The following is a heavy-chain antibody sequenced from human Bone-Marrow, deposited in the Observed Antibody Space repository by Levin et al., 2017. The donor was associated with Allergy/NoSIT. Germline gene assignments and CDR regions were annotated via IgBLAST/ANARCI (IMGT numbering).Heavy chain of an antibody. CDR3: TTYDSSGYYYEENWFDP. Sequence: GGSLRLSCAASGFTFSNAWMSWVRQAPGKGLEWVGRIKSKTDGGTTDYAAPVKGRFTISRDDSKNTLYLQMNSLKTEDTAVYYCTTYDSSGYYYEENWFDPWGQGTLVTVSS. CDR2: IKSKTDGGTT. V-gene: IGHV3-15*01. D-gene: IGHD3-22*01. CDR1: GFTFSNAW. J-gene: IGHJ5*02.